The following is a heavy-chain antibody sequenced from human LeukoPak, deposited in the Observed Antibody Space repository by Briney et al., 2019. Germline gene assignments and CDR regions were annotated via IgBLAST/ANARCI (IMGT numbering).Heavy chain of an antibody. V-gene: IGHV4-39*01. CDR1: GGSISSSSAY. CDR2: IYYSKNT. Sequence: SETLSLTCTVSGGSISSSSAYWGWIRQPPGKGLEWIGSIYYSKNTYYNPSLKSRVTISADTSKNQFSLTMGSVSATDTAVYYCVSPRGFSYGYFDYWGQGTLVTVSS. CDR3: VSPRGFSYGYFDY. J-gene: IGHJ4*02. D-gene: IGHD5-18*01.